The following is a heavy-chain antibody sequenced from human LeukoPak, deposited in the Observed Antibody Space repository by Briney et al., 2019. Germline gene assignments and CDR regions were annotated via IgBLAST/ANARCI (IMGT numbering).Heavy chain of an antibody. CDR3: ARVGRAVGGTQFDH. CDR2: IGVSGSPI. D-gene: IGHD6-19*01. CDR1: VFSLNTFN. Sequence: GGSLRLSCAASVFSLNTFNKNGLRQAPGKGLEWVSNIGVSGSPIYYADSVRGRFTISRDSVKNALYLQMNSLRAEDTAVYYCARVGRAVGGTQFDHWGQGTLVTVSS. V-gene: IGHV3-48*01. J-gene: IGHJ4*02.